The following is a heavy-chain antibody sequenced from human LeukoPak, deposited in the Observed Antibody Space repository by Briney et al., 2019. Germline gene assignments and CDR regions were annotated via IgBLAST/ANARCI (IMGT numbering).Heavy chain of an antibody. CDR3: ARGRVVRGVIPYYYGMDV. D-gene: IGHD3-10*01. J-gene: IGHJ6*02. CDR1: GGSFSGYY. Sequence: SETLSLTCAVYGGSFSGYYWSWIRQPPGKGLEWIGEINHSGSTNYNPSLKSRVTISVDTSKNQFSLKLSSVTAADTAVYYCARGRVVRGVIPYYYGMDVWGQGTTVTVSS. CDR2: INHSGST. V-gene: IGHV4-34*01.